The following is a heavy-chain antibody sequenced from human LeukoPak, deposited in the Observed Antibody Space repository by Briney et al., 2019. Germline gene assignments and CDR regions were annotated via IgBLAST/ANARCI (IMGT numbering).Heavy chain of an antibody. V-gene: IGHV3-21*06. CDR2: ITSSSSDI. CDR1: GFTFSSYS. D-gene: IGHD3-10*01. Sequence: GGSLRLSCAASGFTFSSYSMNWVRQAPGKGLEWVSSITSSSSDIHYADSVKGRFTISRDNAKNSLYLQMNSLRAEDTAVYYCARDRASKRYNPLWFGELEYYYYMDVWGKGTTVTVSS. CDR3: ARDRASKRYNPLWFGELEYYYYMDV. J-gene: IGHJ6*03.